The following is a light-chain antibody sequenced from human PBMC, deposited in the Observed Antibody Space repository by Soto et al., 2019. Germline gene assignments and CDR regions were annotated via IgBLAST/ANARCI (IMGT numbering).Light chain of an antibody. CDR3: QQYNSAWWT. V-gene: IGKV1-27*01. Sequence: DIQMTQSPSSLSASVGDRVTITCRASQCISNYLAWYEQKPGKVPKLLIYASSTLLSGVPSRFSGSGSRADFTLTISSPQAEDVATYYCQQYNSAWWTFGQGTKVEIK. J-gene: IGKJ1*01. CDR1: QCISNY. CDR2: ASS.